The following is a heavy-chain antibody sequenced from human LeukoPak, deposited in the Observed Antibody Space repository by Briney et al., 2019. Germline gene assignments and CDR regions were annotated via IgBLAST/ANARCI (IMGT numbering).Heavy chain of an antibody. Sequence: SETLSLTCAVYGGSFSGYYWSWIRQPPGKGLEWIGEINHCGSTNYNPSLKSRVTISVDTSKNQFSLKLSSVAAADTAVYYCARVLSKSTYYYDSSGYYFDYWGQGTLVTVSS. CDR1: GGSFSGYY. J-gene: IGHJ4*02. D-gene: IGHD3-22*01. CDR3: ARVLSKSTYYYDSSGYYFDY. V-gene: IGHV4-34*01. CDR2: INHCGST.